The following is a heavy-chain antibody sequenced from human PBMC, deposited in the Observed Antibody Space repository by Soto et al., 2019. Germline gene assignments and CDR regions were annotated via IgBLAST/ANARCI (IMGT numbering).Heavy chain of an antibody. J-gene: IGHJ4*02. CDR1: GLPHSSFA. V-gene: IGHV3-23*05. CDR3: AKDAVYNDGLWIMDH. Sequence: VGSLRLSCTASGLPHSSFAMMWVRQAPGKGLECVSGIYGSGRGIEYADSVKGRFTISRDNSKNTVYLQMTDLRADDTAVYYCAKDAVYNDGLWIMDHWGQGTQVTVSS. CDR2: IYGSGRGI. D-gene: IGHD2-21*01.